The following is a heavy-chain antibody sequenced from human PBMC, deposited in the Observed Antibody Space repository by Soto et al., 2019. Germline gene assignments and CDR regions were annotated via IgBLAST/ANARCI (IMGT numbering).Heavy chain of an antibody. Sequence: SETLSLTCTVSGCSISSSSYYWGWIRQPPGKRLEWIGSIYYSGSTYYNPSLKSRVTISADTSKNQFSLKLSSVTAPDTAEYYCARKDVGSNVFDIWGHGTMDSVPS. V-gene: IGHV4-39*01. CDR2: IYYSGST. D-gene: IGHD1-26*01. CDR1: GCSISSSSYY. J-gene: IGHJ3*02. CDR3: ARKDVGSNVFDI.